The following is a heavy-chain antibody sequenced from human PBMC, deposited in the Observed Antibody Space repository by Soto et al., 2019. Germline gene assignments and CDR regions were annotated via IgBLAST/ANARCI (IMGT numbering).Heavy chain of an antibody. Sequence: EVQLVESGGGLVQPGESLRLSCAASGFTFRSYWMHWVRQAPGKGLVWVSRINSDGSSTSYAGSVKGRFAISRDNAKNTLYLQMNSLRAEDTAVYYCVRTSLVVAAATREDYWGQGTLVTVSS. V-gene: IGHV3-74*01. D-gene: IGHD2-15*01. CDR3: VRTSLVVAAATREDY. CDR1: GFTFRSYW. J-gene: IGHJ4*02. CDR2: INSDGSST.